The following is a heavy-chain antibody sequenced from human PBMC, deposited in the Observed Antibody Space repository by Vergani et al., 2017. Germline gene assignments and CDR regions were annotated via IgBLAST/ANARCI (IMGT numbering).Heavy chain of an antibody. V-gene: IGHV4-59*12. CDR3: AREKPITMMVVAPGTGYYYMDV. Sequence: QVQLQESGPGLVKPSETLSLTCTVSGGSISSYYWSWIRQPPGKGLEWIGYIYYSGSTNYNPPLKSRVTISVDPSKNQFYLKLSSLTAADTAVYYCAREKPITMMVVAPGTGYYYMDVWGKGTTVTVSS. D-gene: IGHD3-22*01. J-gene: IGHJ6*03. CDR1: GGSISSYY. CDR2: IYYSGST.